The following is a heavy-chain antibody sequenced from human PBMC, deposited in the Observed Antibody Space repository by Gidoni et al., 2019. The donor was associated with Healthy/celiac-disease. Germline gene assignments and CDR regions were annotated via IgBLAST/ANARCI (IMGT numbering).Heavy chain of an antibody. CDR1: GFTFSSYS. Sequence: EVQLVESGGGLVKPGGSLRLSCAASGFTFSSYSMNWVRQAPGKGLEWVSSISSSSSYIYYADSVKGRFTISRDNAKNSLYLQMNSLRAEDTAVYYCARVGGGGSSWYSEGHYYYGMDVWGQGTTVTVSS. D-gene: IGHD6-13*01. V-gene: IGHV3-21*01. CDR2: ISSSSSYI. J-gene: IGHJ6*02. CDR3: ARVGGGGSSWYSEGHYYYGMDV.